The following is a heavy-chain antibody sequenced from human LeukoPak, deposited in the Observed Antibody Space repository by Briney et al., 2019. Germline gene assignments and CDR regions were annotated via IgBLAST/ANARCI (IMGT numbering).Heavy chain of an antibody. J-gene: IGHJ4*01. Sequence: SSVTVSCKASGDTFSSYAISLVREAPGQGLEWMGRIIPIFGTANYAQRFQGRVTITTDESTSTAYMELSSLRSENPAAYYSAVTHYYDSSGSYSIDNWGQGTMVTVSS. CDR3: AVTHYYDSSGSYSIDN. CDR2: IIPIFGTA. D-gene: IGHD3-22*01. CDR1: GDTFSSYA. V-gene: IGHV1-69*05.